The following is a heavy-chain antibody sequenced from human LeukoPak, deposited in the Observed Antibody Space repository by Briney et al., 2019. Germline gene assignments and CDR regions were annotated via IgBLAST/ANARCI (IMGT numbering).Heavy chain of an antibody. Sequence: GRSLRLSCAASGFTFSSYGMHWFRQAPGKGLEWVAVISYDGSNKYYADSVKGRFTISRDNSKNTLYLQMNSLRAEDTAVYYCAKGLMVATITGFDYWGQGTLVTVSS. CDR2: ISYDGSNK. J-gene: IGHJ4*02. V-gene: IGHV3-30*18. CDR1: GFTFSSYG. CDR3: AKGLMVATITGFDY. D-gene: IGHD5-12*01.